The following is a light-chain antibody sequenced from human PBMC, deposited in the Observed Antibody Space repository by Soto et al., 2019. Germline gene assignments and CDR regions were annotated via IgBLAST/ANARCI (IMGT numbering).Light chain of an antibody. CDR2: DDN. Sequence: SVLAQPPSVSAAPGQKVTISCSGSSSNIGGNSVSWYQQLPGTAPKLLIYDDNKRPSGIPDRFSGSKSGTSATLGITGFQTGDEAVYYCGTWDDSLFSFVFGPGTKVTVL. CDR3: GTWDDSLFSFV. V-gene: IGLV1-51*01. CDR1: SSNIGGNS. J-gene: IGLJ1*01.